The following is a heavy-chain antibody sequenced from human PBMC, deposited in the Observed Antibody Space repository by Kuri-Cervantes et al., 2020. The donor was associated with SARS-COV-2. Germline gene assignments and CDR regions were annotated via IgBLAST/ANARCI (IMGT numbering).Heavy chain of an antibody. CDR1: GFTFSSYA. CDR2: IKQDGSEK. Sequence: GGSLRLSCAASGFTFSSYAMSWVRQAPGKGLEWVANIKQDGSEKYYVDPVKGRFTISRDNAKNSLYLQMNSLRAEDTAVYYCARGGGYSYGTFDYWGQGTLVTVSS. V-gene: IGHV3-7*01. J-gene: IGHJ4*02. CDR3: ARGGGYSYGTFDY. D-gene: IGHD5-18*01.